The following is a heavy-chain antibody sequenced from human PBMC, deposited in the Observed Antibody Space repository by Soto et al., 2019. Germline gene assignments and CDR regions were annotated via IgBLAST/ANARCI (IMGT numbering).Heavy chain of an antibody. Sequence: PSETLSLNCTVSGGSVSSGSYFWIRQAPGKGLEWIASLYYSGSTNYNPSVKRRVTISVDTSKNQFCLNLNSVTASDTAVYFCVSQRTSVLPQAYLDYWGPGSLVTVSS. V-gene: IGHV4-61*01. J-gene: IGHJ4*02. CDR2: LYYSGST. CDR3: VSQRTSVLPQAYLDY. CDR1: GGSVSSGSYF. D-gene: IGHD2-8*01.